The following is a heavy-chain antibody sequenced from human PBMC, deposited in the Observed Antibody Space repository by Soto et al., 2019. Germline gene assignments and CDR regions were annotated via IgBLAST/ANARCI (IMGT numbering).Heavy chain of an antibody. D-gene: IGHD3-10*01. J-gene: IGHJ4*02. V-gene: IGHV3-30-3*01. CDR2: ISYDGSNK. CDR1: GFTFSSYA. CDR3: ARDRGGGWFGELEHIDY. Sequence: QVQLVESGGGVVQPGRSLRLSCAASGFTFSSYAMHWVRQAPGKGLEWVAVISYDGSNKYYADSVKGRFTISRDNSKNTLDLQMNGLRDEDTAVYYCARDRGGGWFGELEHIDYWGQGTLVTVSS.